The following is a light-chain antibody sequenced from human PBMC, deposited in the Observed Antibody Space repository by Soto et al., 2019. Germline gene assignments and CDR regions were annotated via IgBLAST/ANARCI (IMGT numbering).Light chain of an antibody. Sequence: SYELTQPISVSVALGQTATITCGGNNIGAKNVHWYQQKPGQAPVLVIYKISNRPSGIPERFSGSNSGNTATLTISRAQAGDEADYYCQVWDSNTVYVFGTGTKVTVL. CDR3: QVWDSNTVYV. V-gene: IGLV3-9*01. CDR2: KIS. J-gene: IGLJ1*01. CDR1: NIGAKN.